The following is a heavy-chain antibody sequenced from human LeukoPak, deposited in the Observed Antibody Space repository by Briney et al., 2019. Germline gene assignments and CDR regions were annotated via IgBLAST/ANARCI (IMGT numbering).Heavy chain of an antibody. D-gene: IGHD4-17*01. Sequence: PGGSLRLSCAASGFTFNNYEMNWVRQAPGKGLEWVSYISSSGSTIYYADSVKGRFTISRDNAKNSLSLQMNSLRAEDTAGYYCARHSFGDYEFGFDYWGQGTLVTVSS. CDR2: ISSSGSTI. J-gene: IGHJ4*02. CDR3: ARHSFGDYEFGFDY. CDR1: GFTFNNYE. V-gene: IGHV3-48*03.